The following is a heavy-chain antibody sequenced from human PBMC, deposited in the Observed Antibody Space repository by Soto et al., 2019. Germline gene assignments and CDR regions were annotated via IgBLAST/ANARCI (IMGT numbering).Heavy chain of an antibody. V-gene: IGHV3-30*18. J-gene: IGHJ4*02. D-gene: IGHD4-17*01. CDR3: AKDWGKDYGDQYYFDY. CDR2: ISYDGSNK. CDR1: GFTFSSYG. Sequence: GGSLRLSCAASGFTFSSYGMHWVHQAPGKGLEWVAVISYDGSNKYYADSVKGRFTISRDNSKNTLYLQMYSLRAEDTAVYYCAKDWGKDYGDQYYFDYWGQGTLVTVSS.